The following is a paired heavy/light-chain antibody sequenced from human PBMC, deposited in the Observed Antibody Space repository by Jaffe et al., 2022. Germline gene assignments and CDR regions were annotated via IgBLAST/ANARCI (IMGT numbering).Heavy chain of an antibody. V-gene: IGHV4-39*01. J-gene: IGHJ5*02. Sequence: QLQLQESGPGLVKPSETLSLTCTVSGGSISSSSYYWGWIRQPPGKGLEWIGSIYYSGSTYYNPSLKSRVTISVDTSKNQFSLKLSSVTAADTAVYYCARLANRGRITIFGVAENWFDPWGQGTLVTVSS. CDR2: IYYSGST. CDR3: ARLANRGRITIFGVAENWFDP. CDR1: GGSISSSSYY. D-gene: IGHD3-3*01.
Light chain of an antibody. CDR1: NIGSKS. CDR2: YDS. Sequence: SYVLTQPPSVSVAPGKTARITCGGNNIGSKSVHWYQQKPGQAPVLVIYYDSDRPSGIPERFSGSNSGNTATLTISRVEAGDEADYYCQVWDSSSDHAVFGGGTQLTVL. V-gene: IGLV3-21*04. J-gene: IGLJ7*01. CDR3: QVWDSSSDHAV.